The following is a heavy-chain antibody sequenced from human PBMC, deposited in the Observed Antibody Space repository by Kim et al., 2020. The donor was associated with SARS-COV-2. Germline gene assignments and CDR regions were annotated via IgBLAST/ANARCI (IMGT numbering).Heavy chain of an antibody. D-gene: IGHD6-13*01. Sequence: SETLSLTCAVYGGSFSGYYWSWIRQPPGKGLEWIGEINHSGSTNYNPSLKSRVTISVYTSKNQFSLKLSSVTAADTAVYYCARPVRSGATISSSWRNWFDPWGQGTLVTVSS. CDR1: GGSFSGYY. CDR2: INHSGST. V-gene: IGHV4-34*01. J-gene: IGHJ5*02. CDR3: ARPVRSGATISSSWRNWFDP.